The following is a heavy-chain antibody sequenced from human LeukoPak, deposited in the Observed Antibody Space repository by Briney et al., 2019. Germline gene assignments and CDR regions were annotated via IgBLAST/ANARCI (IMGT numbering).Heavy chain of an antibody. V-gene: IGHV1-18*01. D-gene: IGHD5-12*01. CDR3: ARERGKPYYYYYMDV. CDR1: GYTFTSYG. J-gene: IGHJ6*03. CDR2: ISAYNGNT. Sequence: ASVKVSCKASGYTFTSYGISWVRQAPGQGLEGMGWISAYNGNTNYAQKLQGRVTMTTDTSTSTAYMELRSLRSDDTAVYYCARERGKPYYYYYMDVWGKGTTVTVSS.